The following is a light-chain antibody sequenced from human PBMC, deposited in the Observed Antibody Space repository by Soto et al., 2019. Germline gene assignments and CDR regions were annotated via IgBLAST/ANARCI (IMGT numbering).Light chain of an antibody. J-gene: IGLJ2*01. CDR3: HACDSSPAWV. CDR1: KLGDKY. V-gene: IGLV3-1*01. CDR2: QDS. Sequence: SYELTQPPSVSVSPGQTASITCSGDKLGDKYACWYQQKPGQSPVLVIYQDSKRPSGIPERFSGSNSGNTATLTLSGTQAMDEDDYYCHACDSSPAWVFGGGTKLTVL.